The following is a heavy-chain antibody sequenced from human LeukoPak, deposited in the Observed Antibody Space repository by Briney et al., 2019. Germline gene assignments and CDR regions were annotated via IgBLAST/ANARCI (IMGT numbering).Heavy chain of an antibody. CDR2: IIPIFGTA. CDR3: ARNGRKAAATRTEYFQY. V-gene: IGHV1-69*13. J-gene: IGHJ1*01. Sequence: SVKVSCKASGGTFISYAISWVRQAPGQGLEWMGGIIPIFGTANYAQKFQGRVTITADESTSTAYMELSSLRSEDTAVFYCARNGRKAAATRTEYFQYWGQGNLV. D-gene: IGHD6-25*01. CDR1: GGTFISYA.